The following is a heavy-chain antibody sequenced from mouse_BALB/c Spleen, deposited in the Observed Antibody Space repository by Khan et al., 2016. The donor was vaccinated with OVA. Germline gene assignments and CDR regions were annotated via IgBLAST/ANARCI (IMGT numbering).Heavy chain of an antibody. CDR1: GYSITSEYA. CDR3: TRKDYYDYDPFPY. J-gene: IGHJ3*01. V-gene: IGHV3-2*02. CDR2: INYSGNT. D-gene: IGHD2-4*01. Sequence: VQLKESGPGLVKPSQSLSLTCTVTGYSITSEYAWNWIRHFPGNKLEWMGYINYSGNTRYNPSHKSRISITRDTSKNQFFLQLNSVTTEDTATYYCTRKDYYDYDPFPYWGQGTLVTVSA.